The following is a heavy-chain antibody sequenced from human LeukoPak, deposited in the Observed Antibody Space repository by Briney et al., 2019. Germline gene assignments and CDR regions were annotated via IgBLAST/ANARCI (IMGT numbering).Heavy chain of an antibody. CDR3: AKDAAPGNSIWDHFDS. Sequence: SGESLRLSCVASGFTFNIYGMSWLRQAPGKGLVWVSSVGGGNDIHYADSVKGRFTGSRDDAKNTVYLQMNSLRAEDTAIYFCAKDAAPGNSIWDHFDSWGQGTLVTVSS. V-gene: IGHV3-23*01. CDR2: VGGGNDI. CDR1: GFTFNIYG. D-gene: IGHD1-7*01. J-gene: IGHJ4*02.